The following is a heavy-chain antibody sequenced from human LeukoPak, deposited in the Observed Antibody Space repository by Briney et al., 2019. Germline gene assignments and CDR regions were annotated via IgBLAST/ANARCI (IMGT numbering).Heavy chain of an antibody. D-gene: IGHD3-3*01. V-gene: IGHV1-18*01. CDR1: GYTFTSYG. Sequence: ASVKVSCKASGYTFTSYGISWVRQAPGQGLEWMGWISAYNGNTNYAQKLQGRVAMTTDTSTSTAYMELRSLRSDDTAVYYCARVTYYDFWSGYGPRDWFDPWGQGTLVTVSS. CDR2: ISAYNGNT. J-gene: IGHJ5*02. CDR3: ARVTYYDFWSGYGPRDWFDP.